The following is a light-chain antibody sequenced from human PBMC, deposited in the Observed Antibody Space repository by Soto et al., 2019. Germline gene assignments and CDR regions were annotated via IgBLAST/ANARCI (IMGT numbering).Light chain of an antibody. Sequence: QSVLTQPPSASGTPGQRVTISCSGSFSNIGSNPVNWYQQLPGTAPKLLIFIASHRPSGVPDRFSGSKSGSSASLAISGLQSEDEADYYCAAWDDSLNGVVFGGGTKVTVL. V-gene: IGLV1-44*01. CDR3: AAWDDSLNGVV. CDR2: IAS. J-gene: IGLJ2*01. CDR1: FSNIGSNP.